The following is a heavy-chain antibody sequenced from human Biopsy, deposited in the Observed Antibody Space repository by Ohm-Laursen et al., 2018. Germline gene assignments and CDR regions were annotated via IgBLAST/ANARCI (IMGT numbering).Heavy chain of an antibody. CDR2: ISGYNGNT. D-gene: IGHD2-21*01. Sequence: ASVKVSCKASGYSFNNYGINWVRQAPGQGLEWMGRISGYNGNTKYAQKFQGRVTMTTDTSTSAVYMEVRSLRSDDTAVYYCARVAPPLYLDNWGQGTRVTVSS. CDR3: ARVAPPLYLDN. V-gene: IGHV1-18*01. CDR1: GYSFNNYG. J-gene: IGHJ4*02.